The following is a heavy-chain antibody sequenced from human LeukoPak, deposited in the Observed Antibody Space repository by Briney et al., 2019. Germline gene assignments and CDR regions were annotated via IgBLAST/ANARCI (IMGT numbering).Heavy chain of an antibody. Sequence: SETLSLTCTVSGGSIRSYYWSWIRQPPGKGLEWVGYISYSGTTNYNPSLESRVTISVDTSKNQFSLKLTPVTAADTAVYYCAREGGYASPFDYWGQGTLVTVSS. D-gene: IGHD5-12*01. CDR3: AREGGYASPFDY. CDR1: GGSIRSYY. V-gene: IGHV4-59*08. CDR2: ISYSGTT. J-gene: IGHJ4*02.